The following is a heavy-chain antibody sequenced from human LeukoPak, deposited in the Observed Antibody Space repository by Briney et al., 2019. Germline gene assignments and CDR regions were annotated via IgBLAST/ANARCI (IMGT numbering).Heavy chain of an antibody. CDR3: ASYYDILTGYSESRFDY. J-gene: IGHJ4*02. CDR1: GFTFSSYW. V-gene: IGHV3-7*01. D-gene: IGHD3-9*01. CDR2: IKQDGSEK. Sequence: GGSLRLSCAASGFTFSSYWMSWVRQAPGKGLEWVANIKQDGSEKYYVDSVKGRFTISRDNAKNSPYLQMNSLRAEDTAVYYCASYYDILTGYSESRFDYWGQGTLVTVSS.